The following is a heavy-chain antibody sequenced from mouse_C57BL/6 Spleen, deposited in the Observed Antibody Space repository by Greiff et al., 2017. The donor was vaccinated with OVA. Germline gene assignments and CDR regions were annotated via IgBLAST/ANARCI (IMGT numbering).Heavy chain of an antibody. D-gene: IGHD1-1*01. V-gene: IGHV1-52*01. Sequence: VQLQQPGAELVRPGSSVKLSCKASGYTFTSYWMHWVKQRPIQGLEWIGNIDPSDSETHYNQKFKDKATLTVAKSASTAYMQLSSLTSEDSAVYYCARNYYGSSSLRGFDYWGQGTTLTVSS. J-gene: IGHJ2*01. CDR1: GYTFTSYW. CDR3: ARNYYGSSSLRGFDY. CDR2: IDPSDSET.